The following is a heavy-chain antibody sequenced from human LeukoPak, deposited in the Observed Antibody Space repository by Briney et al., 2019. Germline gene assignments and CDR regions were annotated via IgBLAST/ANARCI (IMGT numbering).Heavy chain of an antibody. CDR1: RFTFSSYA. V-gene: IGHV3-30*04. J-gene: IGHJ4*02. D-gene: IGHD2-2*01. CDR2: ISYDGSNK. Sequence: GRSLRLSCAASRFTFSSYAMHWVRQAPGKGLEWVAVISYDGSNKYYADSVKGRFTISRDNSKNTLYLQVNSLRAEDTAVYYCARVARGGIVVVPAAMHYWGQGTLVTVSS. CDR3: ARVARGGIVVVPAAMHY.